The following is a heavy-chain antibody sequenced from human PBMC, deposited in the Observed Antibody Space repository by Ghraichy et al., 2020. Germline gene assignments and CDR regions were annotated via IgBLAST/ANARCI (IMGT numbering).Heavy chain of an antibody. CDR1: GFTVSSNY. J-gene: IGHJ4*02. CDR3: ARGPLRFLEESYFDY. CDR2: IYSGGST. V-gene: IGHV3-66*01. D-gene: IGHD3-3*01. Sequence: GGSLRLSCAASGFTVSSNYMSWVRQAPGKGLEWVSVIYSGGSTYYADSVKGRFTISRDNSKNTLYLQMNSLRAEDTAVYYCARGPLRFLEESYFDYWGQGTLVTVSS.